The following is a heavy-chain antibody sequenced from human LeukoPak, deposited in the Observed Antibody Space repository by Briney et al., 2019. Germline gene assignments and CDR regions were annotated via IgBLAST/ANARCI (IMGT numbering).Heavy chain of an antibody. D-gene: IGHD3-10*01. V-gene: IGHV4-4*07. CDR3: ARAPYGSGSYCMDLDS. Sequence: SETLSLTCTVSGGSISSYYWSWIRQPAGKGLEWIGRIYSSGGTSTNYNPSLKSRVTMSVDMSKNQFSLKLSSVTAADTAVYYCARAPYGSGSYCMDLDSWGQGTLVTVSS. CDR2: IYSSGGTST. CDR1: GGSISSYY. J-gene: IGHJ4*02.